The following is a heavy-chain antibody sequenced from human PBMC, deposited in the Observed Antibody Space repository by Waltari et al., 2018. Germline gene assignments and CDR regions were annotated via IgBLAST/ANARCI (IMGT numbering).Heavy chain of an antibody. CDR1: GGSISSSY. CDR3: ASKGCSSTSCYDGEYYFDY. J-gene: IGHJ4*02. V-gene: IGHV4-59*08. D-gene: IGHD2-2*01. CDR2: IYYSGST. Sequence: QVQLQESGPGLVKPSETLSLTCTVSGGSISSSYWSWIRQPPGKGLEWIGYIYYSGSTNYNPSLKSRVTISVDTSKNQFSLKLSSVTAADTAVYYCASKGCSSTSCYDGEYYFDYWGQGTLVTVSS.